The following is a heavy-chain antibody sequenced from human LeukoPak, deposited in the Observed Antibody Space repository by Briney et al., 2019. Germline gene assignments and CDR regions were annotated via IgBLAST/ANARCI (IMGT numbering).Heavy chain of an antibody. CDR1: GGSISSYY. V-gene: IGHV4-59*01. CDR2: IYYSGST. Sequence: SETLSLTCTVSGGSISSYYWSWIRQPPGKGLEWIGYIYYSGSTNYNPSLKSRVTISVDTSKNQFSLKLSSVTAADTAVYYCARDLAEWSSGYYYYYYMDVWGKGTTVTVSS. J-gene: IGHJ6*03. CDR3: ARDLAEWSSGYYYYYYMDV. D-gene: IGHD3-3*01.